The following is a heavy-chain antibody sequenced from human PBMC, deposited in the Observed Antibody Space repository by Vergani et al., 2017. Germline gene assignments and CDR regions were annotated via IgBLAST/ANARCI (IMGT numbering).Heavy chain of an antibody. D-gene: IGHD3-16*01. CDR1: GGSIRSSSYY. Sequence: QVQLQESGPGLVKPSETLSLTCTVSGGSIRSSSYYWGWIRQPPGKGLEWIGSIYYSGSTSYHPSLKSRVTISVDTAKNQFSLKLSSVTAADTAVYYCARDGGSRKDGMDVWGQGTTVTVSS. V-gene: IGHV4-39*07. CDR2: IYYSGST. J-gene: IGHJ6*02. CDR3: ARDGGSRKDGMDV.